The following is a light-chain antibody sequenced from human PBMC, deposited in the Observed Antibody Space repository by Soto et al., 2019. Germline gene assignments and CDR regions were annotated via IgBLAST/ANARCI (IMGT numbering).Light chain of an antibody. V-gene: IGKV1-13*02. CDR2: DGS. CDR3: QQFNSYPIT. Sequence: AIQLTQSPSSLSASVGDRVTITCRASQGISSALAWYQQKPGKGPQVLIYDGSSLESGVPSRFSGSGSGTDFTLTISSLQPADFATYYCQQFNSYPITFGQGTRLEIK. J-gene: IGKJ5*01. CDR1: QGISSA.